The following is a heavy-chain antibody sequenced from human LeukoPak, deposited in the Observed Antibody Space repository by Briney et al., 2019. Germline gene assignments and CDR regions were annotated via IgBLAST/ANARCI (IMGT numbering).Heavy chain of an antibody. V-gene: IGHV3-48*01. CDR2: ISSTGGTI. CDR1: GFTFSNYL. CDR3: ASTYYSDRSSFDY. D-gene: IGHD3-22*01. J-gene: IGHJ4*02. Sequence: QPGGSLRLSCVGSGFTFSNYLMNWVRQAPGKGLEWVSFISSTGGTIYYADAVKGRFTVSRDNAKNSLYLQMNSLRAEDTAVYYCASTYYSDRSSFDYWGQGILVTVSS.